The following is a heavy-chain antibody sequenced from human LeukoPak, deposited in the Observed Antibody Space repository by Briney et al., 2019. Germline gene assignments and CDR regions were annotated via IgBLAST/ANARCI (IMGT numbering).Heavy chain of an antibody. CDR3: ARRYTSSWYYFDY. CDR2: IKQDGSEK. D-gene: IGHD6-13*01. Sequence: PGGSLRLSCAASGFTFSNYWMSWVRQAPGKGLEWVANIKQDGSEKYYVDSVKGRFTISRDNAKNTLYLQMNSLRAEDTAVYYCARRYTSSWYYFDYWGQGTLVTVSS. V-gene: IGHV3-7*03. J-gene: IGHJ4*02. CDR1: GFTFSNYW.